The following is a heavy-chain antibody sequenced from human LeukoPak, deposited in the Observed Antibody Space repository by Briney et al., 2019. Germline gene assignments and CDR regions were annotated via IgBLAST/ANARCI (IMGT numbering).Heavy chain of an antibody. CDR1: GGTFTTYA. J-gene: IGHJ4*02. D-gene: IGHD5-18*01. CDR3: ANSQKAAESPFDY. V-gene: IGHV1-69*04. CDR2: IIPILDIA. Sequence: SVKVSCKAPGGTFTTYAFSWVRQAPGQGLEWTGRIIPILDIAHYAQKFQGRVTITADKSTSTVYMELSSLRSEDTAVYYCANSQKAAESPFDYWGQGTLVTVSS.